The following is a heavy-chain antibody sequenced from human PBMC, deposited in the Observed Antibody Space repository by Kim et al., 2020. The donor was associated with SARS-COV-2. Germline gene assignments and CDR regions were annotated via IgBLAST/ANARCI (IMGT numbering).Heavy chain of an antibody. Sequence: GGSLRLSCAASGFTFSSYSMNWVRQAPGKGLEWVSSISSSSSYIYYADSVKGRFTISRDNAKNSLYLQMNSLRAEDTAVYYCASLRYCSGGSCYPWGQGTLVTVSS. V-gene: IGHV3-21*01. D-gene: IGHD2-15*01. J-gene: IGHJ5*02. CDR1: GFTFSSYS. CDR3: ASLRYCSGGSCYP. CDR2: ISSSSSYI.